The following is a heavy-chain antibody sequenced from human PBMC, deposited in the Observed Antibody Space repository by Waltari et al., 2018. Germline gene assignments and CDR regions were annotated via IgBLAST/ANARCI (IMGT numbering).Heavy chain of an antibody. CDR2: IYSGGST. D-gene: IGHD3-22*01. CDR1: GFTAVGNY. Sequence: EVQLVESGGGLIKPGGSLRLSCAASGFTAVGNYRSWVRQAPGKGLEWVSVIYSGGSTYYADSVKGRFTISRDNSKNTLYLQMNSLRAEDTAVYYCARFGRGYYEYWGQGTLVTVSS. CDR3: ARFGRGYYEY. J-gene: IGHJ4*02. V-gene: IGHV3-53*01.